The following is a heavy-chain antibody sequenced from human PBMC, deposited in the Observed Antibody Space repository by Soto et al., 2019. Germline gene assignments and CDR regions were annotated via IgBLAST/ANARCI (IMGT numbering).Heavy chain of an antibody. Sequence: SETLSLTCTVSGGSISSGGYYWSWIRQHPGKGLEWIGYIYYSGSTYYNPSLKSRVTISVDTSKNQFSLKLSSVTAADTAVYYCARDGYSYGYYYGMDVWGQGTTVTVSS. J-gene: IGHJ6*02. V-gene: IGHV4-31*03. CDR2: IYYSGST. D-gene: IGHD5-18*01. CDR3: ARDGYSYGYYYGMDV. CDR1: GGSISSGGYY.